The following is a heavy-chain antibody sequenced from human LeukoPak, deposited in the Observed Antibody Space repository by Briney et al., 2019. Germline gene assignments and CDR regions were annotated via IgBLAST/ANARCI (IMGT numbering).Heavy chain of an antibody. D-gene: IGHD4-11*01. CDR3: ARGLIYSPNWFDP. Sequence: PGGSLRLSCAGSGFIVSSNYMSWVREAPGKGLGWVSVIYTGGNTYYADSVKGRFTISRDNSKNTLYLQMNSLRAEDTAVYYCARGLIYSPNWFDPWGQGTLVTVSS. V-gene: IGHV3-66*01. CDR2: IYTGGNT. J-gene: IGHJ5*02. CDR1: GFIVSSNY.